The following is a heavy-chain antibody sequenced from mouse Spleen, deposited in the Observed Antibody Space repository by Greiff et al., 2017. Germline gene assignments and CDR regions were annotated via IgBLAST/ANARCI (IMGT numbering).Heavy chain of an antibody. V-gene: IGHV1-69*01. CDR3: ARLTYYFDY. J-gene: IGHJ2*01. Sequence: VQLQQSGAELVMPGASAKLSCKASGYTFTSYWMHWVKQRPGQGLEWIGEIDPSDSYTNYNQKFKGKATLTVDKSSSTAYMQLSSLTSEDSAVYYCARLTYYFDYWGQGTTLTVSS. CDR1: GYTFTSYW. CDR2: IDPSDSYT. D-gene: IGHD1-3*01.